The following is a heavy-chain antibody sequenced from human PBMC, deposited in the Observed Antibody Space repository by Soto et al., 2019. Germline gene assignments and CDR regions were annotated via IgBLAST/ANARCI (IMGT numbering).Heavy chain of an antibody. CDR2: ISYDGSSK. CDR3: ATYDILTGYSGAFDV. CDR1: GFTFSSYW. V-gene: IGHV3-74*01. J-gene: IGHJ3*01. D-gene: IGHD3-9*01. Sequence: GGSLRLSCAASGFTFSSYWMHWVRQAPGKGLVWVAGISYDGSSKCYADSVKGRFTISRDNSKNTLYLQMNSLRAEDTAVYYCATYDILTGYSGAFDVWGQRTTVTVSS.